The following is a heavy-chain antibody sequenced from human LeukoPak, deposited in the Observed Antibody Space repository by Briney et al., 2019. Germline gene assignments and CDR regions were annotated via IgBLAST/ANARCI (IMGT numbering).Heavy chain of an antibody. J-gene: IGHJ5*02. CDR3: ASYASGYNWLKV. CDR1: GYTXTSYY. CDR2: IHPKSGDT. Sequence: ASVKVSCKASGYTXTSYYMHWVRQAPGQGLEWMGWIHPKSGDTKYAQIFQGRVTVTRDTSISTAYMELTSLRSDDTAVYYCASYASGYNWLKVWGQGTPVTVSS. D-gene: IGHD2-2*01. V-gene: IGHV1-2*02.